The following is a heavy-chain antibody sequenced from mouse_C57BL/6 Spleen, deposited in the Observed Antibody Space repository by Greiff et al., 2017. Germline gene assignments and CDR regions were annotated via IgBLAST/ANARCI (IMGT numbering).Heavy chain of an antibody. CDR1: GYTFTDYY. CDR2: INPNNGGT. J-gene: IGHJ2*01. CDR3: ARGGVLFDY. Sequence: EVMLQQSGPELVKPGASVKISCKASGYTFTDYYMNWVKQSHGKSLEWIGDINPNNGGTSYNQKFKGKATLTVDKSSSTAYMELRSLTSEDSAVYYCARGGVLFDYWGQGTTLTVSS. V-gene: IGHV1-26*01.